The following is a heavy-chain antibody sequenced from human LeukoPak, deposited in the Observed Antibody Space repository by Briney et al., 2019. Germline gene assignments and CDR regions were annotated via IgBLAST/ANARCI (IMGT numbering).Heavy chain of an antibody. V-gene: IGHV4-30-2*01. J-gene: IGHJ4*02. CDR2: IYHSGST. Sequence: SETLSLTCTVSGGSISSGGYYWSWIRQPPGKGLEWIGYIYHSGSTYYNPSLKSRVTMSVDTSKNQFSLKLSSVTAVDTAVYYCALDYGKRDYWGQGTLVTVSS. CDR3: ALDYGKRDY. CDR1: GGSISSGGYY. D-gene: IGHD4-17*01.